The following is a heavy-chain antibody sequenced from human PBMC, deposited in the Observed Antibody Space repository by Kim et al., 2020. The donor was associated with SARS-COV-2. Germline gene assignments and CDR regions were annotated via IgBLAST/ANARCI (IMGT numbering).Heavy chain of an antibody. J-gene: IGHJ6*02. V-gene: IGHV3-7*03. D-gene: IGHD3-22*01. CDR1: EFTFNTYW. CDR3: TGGVVVAHHYYYHYGMDV. CDR2: IKQDAYET. Sequence: GGSLRLSCAASEFTFNTYWMSWVRQAPGKGLEWVSIIKQDAYETYDVDSVKGRITISRDNTKNLVYLQMNSRRAEDTAVYYCTGGVVVAHHYYYHYGMDVWGQGTTVTVSS.